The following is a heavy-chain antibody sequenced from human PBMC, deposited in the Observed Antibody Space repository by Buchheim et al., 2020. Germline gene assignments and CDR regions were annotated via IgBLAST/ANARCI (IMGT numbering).Heavy chain of an antibody. CDR2: IYYSGST. J-gene: IGHJ6*02. D-gene: IGHD3-22*01. CDR1: GGSVSSGSYY. V-gene: IGHV4-61*01. Sequence: QVQLQESGPGLVKPSETLSLTCTVSGGSVSSGSYYWSWIRQPPGKGLEWIGYIYYSGSTNYNPSLKSRVTISVDTSKNQFSLKLSSVTAADTAVYYCARERGKYYYDRSGYHYGMDVWGQGTT. CDR3: ARERGKYYYDRSGYHYGMDV.